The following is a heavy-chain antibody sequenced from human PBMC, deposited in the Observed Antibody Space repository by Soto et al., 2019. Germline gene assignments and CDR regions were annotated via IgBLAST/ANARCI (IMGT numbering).Heavy chain of an antibody. CDR3: ARSLGSSSWYDY. Sequence: QVPLVQSGAEVKKPGASVKVSCKASGYTFSSYGISWVRQAPGQGLQGVGWISAYNGNTNYAQKLQGRVTMTRDTSTTTAYMELRSLRSDDTAVYYCARSLGSSSWYDYWGQGTLVTVSS. CDR1: GYTFSSYG. CDR2: ISAYNGNT. D-gene: IGHD6-13*01. J-gene: IGHJ4*02. V-gene: IGHV1-18*01.